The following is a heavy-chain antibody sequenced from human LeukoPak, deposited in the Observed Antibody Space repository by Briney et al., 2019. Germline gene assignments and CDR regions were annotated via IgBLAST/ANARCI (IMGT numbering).Heavy chain of an antibody. J-gene: IGHJ3*02. Sequence: GASVKVSCKASGYTFTSYYMHWVRQAPGQGLEWMGGIIPIFGTANYAQKFQGRVTITADESTSTAYMELSSLRSEDTAVYYCARLMLKYYYDSSGYGAFDIWGQGTMVTVSS. CDR3: ARLMLKYYYDSSGYGAFDI. D-gene: IGHD3-22*01. CDR1: GYTFTSYY. CDR2: IIPIFGTA. V-gene: IGHV1-69*13.